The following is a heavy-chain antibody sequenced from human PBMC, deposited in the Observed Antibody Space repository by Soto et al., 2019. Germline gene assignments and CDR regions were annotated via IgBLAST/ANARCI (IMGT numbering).Heavy chain of an antibody. J-gene: IGHJ6*02. CDR3: AATSGAVRGYYYGLDV. V-gene: IGHV1-58*02. Sequence: SVKVSCKTSGFTFSNSAMQWVRQARGQRLEWIGWIVVGSGSTIYAQKFRERVTITRDMSTNTAYMELSSLRFEDTAVYYCAATSGAVRGYYYGLDVWGQGTTVTVSS. CDR2: IVVGSGST. D-gene: IGHD3-10*01. CDR1: GFTFSNSA.